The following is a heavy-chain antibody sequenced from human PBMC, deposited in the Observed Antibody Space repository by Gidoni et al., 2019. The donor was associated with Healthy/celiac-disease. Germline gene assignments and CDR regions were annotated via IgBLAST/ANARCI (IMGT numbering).Heavy chain of an antibody. CDR3: ARGRGGSYSDY. J-gene: IGHJ4*02. V-gene: IGHV1-2*06. D-gene: IGHD1-26*01. Sequence: PGQGLEWMGRINPNSGGTNYAQKFQGRVTMTRDTSISTAYMELSRLRSDDTALYYCARGRGGSYSDYWGQGTLVTVSS. CDR2: INPNSGGT.